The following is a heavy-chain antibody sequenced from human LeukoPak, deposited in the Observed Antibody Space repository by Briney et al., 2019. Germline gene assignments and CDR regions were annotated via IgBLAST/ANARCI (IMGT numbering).Heavy chain of an antibody. V-gene: IGHV3-48*03. J-gene: IGHJ4*02. CDR1: GFTFSSYE. Sequence: GGSLRLSCAASGFTFSSYEMNWVRQAPGKGLEWVSYISSSGSTIYYADSVKGRFTISRDNAKNSLYLQMNSLRAEDTAVYYCARWGSGKNKADYWGQGTLVTVSS. CDR3: ARWGSGKNKADY. D-gene: IGHD3-10*01. CDR2: ISSSGSTI.